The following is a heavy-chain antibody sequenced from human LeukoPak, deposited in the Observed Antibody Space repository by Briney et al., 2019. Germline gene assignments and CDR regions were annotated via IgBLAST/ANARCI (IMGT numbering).Heavy chain of an antibody. CDR3: ARGGGRFLEWSPVDAFDI. CDR2: INPNSGGI. CDR1: GYTFTGYY. Sequence: GASVKVSCKASGYTFTGYYMHWVRQAPGQGLEWMGWINPNSGGINYAQKFQGRVTMTRDTSISTAYMELSRLRSDDTAVYYCARGGGRFLEWSPVDAFDIWGQGTMVTVSS. D-gene: IGHD3-3*01. V-gene: IGHV1-2*02. J-gene: IGHJ3*02.